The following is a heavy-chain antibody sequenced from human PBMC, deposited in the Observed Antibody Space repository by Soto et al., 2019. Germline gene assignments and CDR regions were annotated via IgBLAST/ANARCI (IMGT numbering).Heavy chain of an antibody. CDR2: FSSGGINT. CDR3: AKDKDDYYYTSGPDAFDI. CDR1: GFTFSNYA. V-gene: IGHV3-23*01. Sequence: GVSLRLSCAASGFTFSNYAMSWVRQAPGKGLEWVSTFSSGGINTYYTDSVKGRFTISRDNSKNTLHLQMNSLRAEDTAVYYCAKDKDDYYYTSGPDAFDIWGQGTMVTVSS. D-gene: IGHD3-22*01. J-gene: IGHJ3*02.